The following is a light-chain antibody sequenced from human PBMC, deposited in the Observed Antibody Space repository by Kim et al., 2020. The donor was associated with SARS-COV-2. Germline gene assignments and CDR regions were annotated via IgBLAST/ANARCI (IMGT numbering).Light chain of an antibody. CDR2: GHN. Sequence: GQKGLISSSGSSSSIETNYVSWYHQVPATAPTVLIYGHNQRPSGVPDRFSGSRSGTSASLAISGLRSEDEAAYYCAAWDDRLSGRVFGGGTQLTVL. V-gene: IGLV1-47*01. CDR1: SSSIETNY. J-gene: IGLJ3*02. CDR3: AAWDDRLSGRV.